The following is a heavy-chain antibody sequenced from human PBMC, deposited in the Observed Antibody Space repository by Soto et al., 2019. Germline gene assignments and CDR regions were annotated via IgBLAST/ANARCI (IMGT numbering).Heavy chain of an antibody. CDR3: AKERGLRFGELFYGPFDY. J-gene: IGHJ4*02. Sequence: GGSLRLSCVAAGFTFSSYSVNWVRQAPGMGLEWVSSISSANAYIYYADSVKGRFTISRDNAKNSLYLQMNSLRAEDTALYYCAKERGLRFGELFYGPFDYWGQGTLVTVSS. D-gene: IGHD3-10*01. V-gene: IGHV3-21*04. CDR1: GFTFSSYS. CDR2: ISSANAYI.